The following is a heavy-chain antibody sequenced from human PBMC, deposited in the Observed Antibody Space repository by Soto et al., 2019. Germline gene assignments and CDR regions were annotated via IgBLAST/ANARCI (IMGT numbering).Heavy chain of an antibody. CDR2: ISAYNGNK. CDR3: ARDAAIGMNDY. Sequence: QVQLVQSGAEVKKPGASVKVSCKASGYTFTSYGISWVRQAPGQGLEWMGWISAYNGNKKYAQKVQGRVTMTTDTSTTTAYMEVRRLRSDGTAVYYCARDAAIGMNDYWGQGTLVTVSS. J-gene: IGHJ4*02. D-gene: IGHD1-20*01. V-gene: IGHV1-18*01. CDR1: GYTFTSYG.